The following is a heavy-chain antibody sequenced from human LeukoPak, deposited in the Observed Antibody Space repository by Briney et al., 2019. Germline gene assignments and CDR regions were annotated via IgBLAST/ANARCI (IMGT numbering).Heavy chain of an antibody. CDR3: ARPARHCSSTSCYVRYYFDY. V-gene: IGHV3-48*01. Sequence: PGGSLRLSCAASGFTFSSYSMNWVRQAPGKGLEWVSYISSSSSTIYYADSVKGRFTISRDNAKNSLYLQMNSLRAEDTAVYYCARPARHCSSTSCYVRYYFDYWGQGTLVTVSS. CDR2: ISSSSSTI. D-gene: IGHD2-2*01. CDR1: GFTFSSYS. J-gene: IGHJ4*02.